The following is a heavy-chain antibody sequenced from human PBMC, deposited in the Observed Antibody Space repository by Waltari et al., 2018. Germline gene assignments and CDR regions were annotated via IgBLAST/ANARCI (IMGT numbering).Heavy chain of an antibody. Sequence: EVQLVESGGGLVQPGGSLRLSCAASGFTFSSYWMSWVRQAPGKGLEWVANIKQDGSEKCYVDSVKGRFTIAGDNAKNSLYLQMNSLRAEDTAVYYCAVGGYYFDYWGQGTLVTVSS. V-gene: IGHV3-7*01. D-gene: IGHD3-16*01. CDR2: IKQDGSEK. J-gene: IGHJ4*02. CDR3: AVGGYYFDY. CDR1: GFTFSSYW.